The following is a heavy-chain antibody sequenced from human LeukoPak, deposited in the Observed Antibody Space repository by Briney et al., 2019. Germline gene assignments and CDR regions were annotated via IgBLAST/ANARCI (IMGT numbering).Heavy chain of an antibody. CDR1: GGSISSNY. Sequence: PSETLSLTCSVSGGSISSNYWSWIRQPPGKGLEWIGYIYYSGSTKYNPSLKSRVTISVDTSKNQFSLKLSSVTAADTAVYYCARSRDILTGYHFNYWGQGTLVTVSS. CDR2: IYYSGST. CDR3: ARSRDILTGYHFNY. D-gene: IGHD3-9*01. J-gene: IGHJ4*02. V-gene: IGHV4-59*01.